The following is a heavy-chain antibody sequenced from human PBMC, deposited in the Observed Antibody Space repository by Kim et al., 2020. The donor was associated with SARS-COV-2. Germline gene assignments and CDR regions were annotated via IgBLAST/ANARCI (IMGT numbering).Heavy chain of an antibody. J-gene: IGHJ6*04. D-gene: IGHD3-22*01. V-gene: IGHV1-18*01. CDR1: GYTFSRFC. Sequence: ASVKVSCKASGYTFSRFCISWVRQAPGQGLEWMGWISASNGNTNYAEKFQGRVTMTTDTSASTAYMELRSLRSADTAAYYCARDYYDSSVYYYYYYGLDVWGEETTVTVSS. CDR3: ARDYYDSSVYYYYYYGLDV. CDR2: ISASNGNT.